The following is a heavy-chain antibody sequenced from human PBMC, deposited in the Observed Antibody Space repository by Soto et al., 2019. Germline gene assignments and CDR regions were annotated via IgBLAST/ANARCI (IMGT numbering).Heavy chain of an antibody. CDR2: IYSGGST. D-gene: IGHD6-13*01. CDR1: GVTVCSNY. CDR3: ARARSTAAGLFDY. J-gene: IGHJ4*02. Sequence: GGSLRLSCAASGVTVCSNYMTWVRQAPGKGLEWVSAIYSGGSTYYADSVKGRFTISRDNPKNTLYLQMNSLRAEDTAVYYCARARSTAAGLFDYWGLGTLVTVSS. V-gene: IGHV3-53*01.